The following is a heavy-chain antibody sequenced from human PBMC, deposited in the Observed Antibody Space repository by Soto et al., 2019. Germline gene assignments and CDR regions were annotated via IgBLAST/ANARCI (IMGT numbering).Heavy chain of an antibody. Sequence: QVQLQESGPGLVKPSQTLSLTCTVSGGSISSGDYYWRWIRQPPGKGLEWIGYIYYSGSTYYNPSLKSRVTISVDTSKNQFSLKLSSVTAADTAVYYCAREVSDIVVVTAIPSYFDYWGQGTLVTVSS. D-gene: IGHD2-21*02. CDR1: GGSISSGDYY. V-gene: IGHV4-30-4*01. CDR3: AREVSDIVVVTAIPSYFDY. CDR2: IYYSGST. J-gene: IGHJ4*02.